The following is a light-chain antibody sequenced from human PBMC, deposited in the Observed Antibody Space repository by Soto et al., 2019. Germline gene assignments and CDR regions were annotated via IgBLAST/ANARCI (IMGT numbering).Light chain of an antibody. Sequence: IVMTQSPLSLPVTPGEPASISCRSSQSLLHSNGYNYLDWYLQKPGQSPQLLIYLGSNRASGVPDRISGSGSGTDYTLEISRVEAEDVGVYYCMQALQTPPTFGQGTRLEIK. V-gene: IGKV2-28*01. J-gene: IGKJ5*01. CDR3: MQALQTPPT. CDR2: LGS. CDR1: QSLLHSNGYNY.